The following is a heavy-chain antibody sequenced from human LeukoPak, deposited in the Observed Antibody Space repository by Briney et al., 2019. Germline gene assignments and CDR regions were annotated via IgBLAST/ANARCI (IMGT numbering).Heavy chain of an antibody. CDR2: IIPIFGTT. J-gene: IGHJ4*02. CDR3: ARDSHPYYDYVWGSYRPFDY. V-gene: IGHV1-69*05. Sequence: SVKVSCKASGGTFSSYAISWVRQAPGQGLEWMGGIIPIFGTTNYAQKFQGRFTITTDESTSTAYMELSSLRSEDTAVYYCARDSHPYYDYVWGSYRPFDYWGQGTLVTVSS. D-gene: IGHD3-16*02. CDR1: GGTFSSYA.